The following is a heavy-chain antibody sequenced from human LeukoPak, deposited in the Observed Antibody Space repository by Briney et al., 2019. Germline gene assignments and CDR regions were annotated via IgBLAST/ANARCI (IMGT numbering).Heavy chain of an antibody. J-gene: IGHJ4*02. CDR3: ARSNYVDGVTFYDY. Sequence: SETLSLTCAVYGGSFSGYYWSWIRQPPGKGLEWIGEINHSGSTNYNPSLKSRVTISVDTSKNQFSLKLSSVTAADTAVYYCARSNYVDGVTFYDYWGQGTLVTVSS. CDR1: GGSFSGYY. V-gene: IGHV4-34*01. D-gene: IGHD4-11*01. CDR2: INHSGST.